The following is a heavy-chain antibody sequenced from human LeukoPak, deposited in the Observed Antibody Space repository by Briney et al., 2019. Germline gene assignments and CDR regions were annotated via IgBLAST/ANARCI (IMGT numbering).Heavy chain of an antibody. V-gene: IGHV3-20*04. D-gene: IGHD6-13*01. CDR1: GFTFDDYG. CDR2: INWNGGST. CDR3: AREIRVEADGIFDP. Sequence: PGGSLRLSCAASGFTFDDYGMSWVRQAPGKGLEWVSGINWNGGSTGYEDSVKGLFTISRDNAKNSLYLQMNSLRAEDTALYLCAREIRVEADGIFDPWGQGTLVTVSS. J-gene: IGHJ5*02.